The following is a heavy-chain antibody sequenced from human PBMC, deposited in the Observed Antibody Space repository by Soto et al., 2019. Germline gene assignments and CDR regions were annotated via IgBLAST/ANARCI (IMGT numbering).Heavy chain of an antibody. CDR3: AYLPCSGGSCYWFSFSGMDV. D-gene: IGHD2-15*01. J-gene: IGHJ6*02. Sequence: QITLKESGPTLVKPTQTLTLTCTFSGFSLSTSGVVVAWIRQPPGKALEWLALIYWDDDKRYRSSLESRLTLTKDTSKNQVVLTMTNMDSVDTATYYCAYLPCSGGSCYWFSFSGMDVWGQGTTVTVSS. CDR1: GFSLSTSGVV. CDR2: IYWDDDK. V-gene: IGHV2-5*02.